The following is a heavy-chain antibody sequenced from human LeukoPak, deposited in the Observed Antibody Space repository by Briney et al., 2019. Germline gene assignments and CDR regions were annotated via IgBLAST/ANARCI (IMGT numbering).Heavy chain of an antibody. D-gene: IGHD6-13*01. Sequence: ASVKVSCKASGYTFTSYGISWVRQAPGQGLEWTGWISAYNGNTNYAQKLQGRVTMTTDTSTSTAYMELRSLRSDDTAVYYCARVAGVAAAGIDGNYYYYYMDVWGKGTTVTVSS. CDR2: ISAYNGNT. CDR3: ARVAGVAAAGIDGNYYYYYMDV. CDR1: GYTFTSYG. J-gene: IGHJ6*03. V-gene: IGHV1-18*01.